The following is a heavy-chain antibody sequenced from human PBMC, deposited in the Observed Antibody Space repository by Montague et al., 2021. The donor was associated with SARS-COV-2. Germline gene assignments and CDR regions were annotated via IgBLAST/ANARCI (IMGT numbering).Heavy chain of an antibody. CDR2: IYYSGST. Sequence: SETLSLTCTVSSGSISSYHWSWIRQPPGKGLEWIGYIYYSGSTNYNPSLKSRVTISVDTSKNQFSLKLSSVTAADTAVYYCARGAGYSSSWYPAFEIWGQGTMVTVSS. CDR1: SGSISSYH. D-gene: IGHD6-13*01. V-gene: IGHV4-59*01. CDR3: ARGAGYSSSWYPAFEI. J-gene: IGHJ3*02.